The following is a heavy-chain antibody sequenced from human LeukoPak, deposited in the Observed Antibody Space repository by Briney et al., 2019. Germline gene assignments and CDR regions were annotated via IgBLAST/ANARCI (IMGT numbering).Heavy chain of an antibody. Sequence: SVKVSCKASGGTFSSYAISWVRQAPGQGLEWMGGIIPIFGTANYAQKFADRVTFTGDTSLTTAYMELKGLRFDDTAVYYCARGTVLLWFGSLRHSHMDVWGMGTTVIISS. D-gene: IGHD3-10*01. CDR2: IIPIFGTA. CDR3: ARGTVLLWFGSLRHSHMDV. V-gene: IGHV1-69*06. J-gene: IGHJ6*03. CDR1: GGTFSSYA.